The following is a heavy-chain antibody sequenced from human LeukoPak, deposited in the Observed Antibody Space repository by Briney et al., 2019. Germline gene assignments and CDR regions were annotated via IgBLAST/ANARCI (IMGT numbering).Heavy chain of an antibody. CDR2: IYYSGST. D-gene: IGHD6-25*01. J-gene: IGHJ5*02. CDR3: ARGEQRLLSGLGNCFDP. CDR1: GGSISSYY. Sequence: TSETLSLTCTVSGGSISSYYWSWIRQPPGKGLEWIGYIYYSGSTNYNPSLKSRVTISVDTSKNQFSLKLSSVTAADTAVYYCARGEQRLLSGLGNCFDPWGQGTLVTVSS. V-gene: IGHV4-59*08.